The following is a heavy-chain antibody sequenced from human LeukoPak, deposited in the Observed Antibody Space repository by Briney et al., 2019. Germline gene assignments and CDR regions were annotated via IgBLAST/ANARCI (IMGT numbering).Heavy chain of an antibody. CDR3: ARERDAYRYFDY. Sequence: EASVKVSCKASGGTFSSYAISWVRQAPGQGLEWMGGIIPIFGTANYAQKFQGRVTITADESTSTAYMELSSLRSEDTAVYYCARERDAYRYFDYWGQGTLVTVSS. CDR2: IIPIFGTA. J-gene: IGHJ4*02. V-gene: IGHV1-69*01. CDR1: GGTFSSYA. D-gene: IGHD5-24*01.